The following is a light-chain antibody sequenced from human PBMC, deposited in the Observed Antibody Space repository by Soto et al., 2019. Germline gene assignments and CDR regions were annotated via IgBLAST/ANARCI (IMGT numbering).Light chain of an antibody. J-gene: IGKJ1*01. V-gene: IGKV1-8*01. Sequence: AIRMTQSPSSLSASTGDRVTITCRASQGISSYLAWYQQKPGKAPKLLIYAASTLQGGVPSRFSGSGSGTDFTLTISCLQSEDFATYYCQQYYSYPRTFGQGTKVDIK. CDR2: AAS. CDR1: QGISSY. CDR3: QQYYSYPRT.